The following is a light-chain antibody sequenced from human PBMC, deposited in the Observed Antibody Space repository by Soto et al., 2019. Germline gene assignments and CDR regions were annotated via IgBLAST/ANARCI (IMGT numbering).Light chain of an antibody. CDR2: GAS. V-gene: IGKV3-20*01. J-gene: IGKJ4*01. CDR3: LQYGSSPLT. CDR1: QSISSSY. Sequence: EIVLTQSPGTLSLSPGERATLSCRASQSISSSYLAWYQQKPGQSPRLLIYGASSRATVIPDIFSGSGSGTDFTLTISRLEPEDSAVYYCLQYGSSPLTFGGGTKVEIK.